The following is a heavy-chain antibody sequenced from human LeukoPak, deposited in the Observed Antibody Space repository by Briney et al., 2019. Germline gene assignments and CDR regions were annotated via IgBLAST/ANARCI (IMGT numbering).Heavy chain of an antibody. CDR3: ARQKGGPFNY. CDR1: GYTFTGYY. Sequence: ASVKVSCKASGYTFTGYYMHWVRQAPGQGLEGMGWINPNSGGTNYAQKFQGRVTMTRDTSISTRYMEMSRLRSHETAVYYSARQKGGPFNYWGQGTLVTASS. V-gene: IGHV1-2*02. CDR2: INPNSGGT. J-gene: IGHJ4*02. D-gene: IGHD1-26*01.